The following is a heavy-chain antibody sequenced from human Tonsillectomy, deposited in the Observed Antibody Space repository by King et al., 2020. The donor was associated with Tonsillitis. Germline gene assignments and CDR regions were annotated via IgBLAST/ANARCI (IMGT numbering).Heavy chain of an antibody. D-gene: IGHD7-27*01. Sequence: QLQESGPGLVKPSETLSLTCIVSGGSISSSSYYWGWIRQPPGKGLEWIGRMYYSGSTYYNPSLKSRVAISVDTSKNQFSLKLNSVTAADTAVYYCSRKVSPNWGWGGYFDYWGQGTLVTVSS. CDR3: SRKVSPNWGWGGYFDY. V-gene: IGHV4-39*01. CDR2: MYYSGST. J-gene: IGHJ4*02. CDR1: GGSISSSSYY.